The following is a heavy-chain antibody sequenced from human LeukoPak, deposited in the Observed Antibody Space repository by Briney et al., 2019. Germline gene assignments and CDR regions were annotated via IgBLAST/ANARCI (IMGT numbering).Heavy chain of an antibody. D-gene: IGHD3-9*01. CDR3: AKDGDGYHN. J-gene: IGHJ4*02. CDR2: IKEDGSAQ. CDR1: GFIFGDYW. Sequence: GGSLRLSCVASGFIFGDYWMRWVRQAPGKGLEWVANIKEDGSAQYYADSVKGRFTISRDNTKNSLYLQMNSLTAEDTAMYYCAKDGDGYHNWGQGALVTVSS. V-gene: IGHV3-7*01.